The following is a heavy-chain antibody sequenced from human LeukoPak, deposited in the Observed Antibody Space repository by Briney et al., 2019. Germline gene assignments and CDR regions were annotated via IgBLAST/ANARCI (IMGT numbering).Heavy chain of an antibody. CDR1: GGSISSYY. CDR2: IYTSGST. CDR3: ARGYYDSSAQGAFDI. J-gene: IGHJ3*02. D-gene: IGHD3-22*01. V-gene: IGHV4-4*07. Sequence: PSETLSLTCTVSGGSISSYYWSWIRQPPGKGLEWIGRIYTSGSTNYNPSLKSRVTMSVDTSKNQFSLKLSSVTAADTAVYYCARGYYDSSAQGAFDIWGQGTMVTVSS.